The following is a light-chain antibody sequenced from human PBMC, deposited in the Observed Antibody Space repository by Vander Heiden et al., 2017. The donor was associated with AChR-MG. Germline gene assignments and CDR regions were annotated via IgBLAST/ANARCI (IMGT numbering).Light chain of an antibody. V-gene: IGLV1-40*01. CDR1: SSNIGAGYA. CDR3: QSYDISLSASV. J-gene: IGLJ3*02. Sequence: QSVLTQPPSVSGALGQRVTISCTGSSSNIGAGYAVHWYQQLPGTAPKLLIYGNDNRPSGVPDRFSGSRSGTSASLAITGLQADDEADYYCQSYDISLSASVFGGGTELTVL. CDR2: GND.